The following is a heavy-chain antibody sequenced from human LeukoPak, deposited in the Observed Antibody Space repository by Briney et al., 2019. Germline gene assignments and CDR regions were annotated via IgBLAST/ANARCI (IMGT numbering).Heavy chain of an antibody. D-gene: IGHD3-16*01. CDR1: GGSVSSGSYY. Sequence: SETLSLTCTVSGGSVSSGSYYWSWIRQPPGKGLEWIGNIYYSGSTNYNPSLKSRVTISVDTSKNQFSLKLSSVTAADTAVYYCARDFWGGPFDYWGQGTLVTVSS. CDR2: IYYSGST. CDR3: ARDFWGGPFDY. J-gene: IGHJ4*02. V-gene: IGHV4-61*01.